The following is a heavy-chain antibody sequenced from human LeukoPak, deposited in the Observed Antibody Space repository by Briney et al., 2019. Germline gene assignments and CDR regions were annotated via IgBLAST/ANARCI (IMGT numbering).Heavy chain of an antibody. V-gene: IGHV1-2*02. Sequence: ASVKVSCKASGYTCTGYYMHWVRQAPGQGLEWMGWINPNSGGTNYAQKFQGRVTMTRDTSISTAYMELSRLRSDDTAVYYCARGAIVVVVAAYDTWGQGTLVTVSS. D-gene: IGHD2-15*01. J-gene: IGHJ5*02. CDR1: GYTCTGYY. CDR3: ARGAIVVVVAAYDT. CDR2: INPNSGGT.